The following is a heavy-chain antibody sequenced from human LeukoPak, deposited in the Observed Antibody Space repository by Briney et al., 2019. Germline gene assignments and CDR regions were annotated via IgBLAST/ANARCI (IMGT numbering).Heavy chain of an antibody. CDR2: ISSSTNYI. J-gene: IGHJ4*02. D-gene: IGHD3-10*01. V-gene: IGHV3-21*01. CDR3: AREYASGSLDY. Sequence: GGSLRLSCAASGFTFSSYSMNWVRQAPGKGLEWVSSISSSTNYIFYADSVKGRFTISRDNAKNSLYLQMNGLRAEDTAVYYCAREYASGSLDYWGQGTLVTVSS. CDR1: GFTFSSYS.